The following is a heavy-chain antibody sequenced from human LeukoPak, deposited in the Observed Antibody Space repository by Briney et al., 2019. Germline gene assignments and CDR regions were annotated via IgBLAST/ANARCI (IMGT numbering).Heavy chain of an antibody. D-gene: IGHD6-19*01. V-gene: IGHV3-23*01. CDR2: ISGSGGST. J-gene: IGHJ4*02. CDR1: GFTFSSYA. Sequence: GGSLILSCAASGFTFSSYAMSWVRQAPGKGLEWVSAISGSGGSTYYADSVKGRFTISRDNSKNTLYLQMNSLRAEDAAVYYCAKDLGSSGWYAPYDYWGQGTLVTVSS. CDR3: AKDLGSSGWYAPYDY.